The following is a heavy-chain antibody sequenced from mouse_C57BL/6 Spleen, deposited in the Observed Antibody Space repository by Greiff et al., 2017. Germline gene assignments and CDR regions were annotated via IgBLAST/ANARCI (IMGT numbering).Heavy chain of an antibody. CDR1: GYTFTSYW. J-gene: IGHJ1*03. Sequence: QVQLQQPGAELVRPGSSVKLSCKASGYTFTSYWMHWVKPRPIQGLEWIGNIDPSDSETHYNQKFKDKATLTVDKSSSTAYMQLSSLTAEDSAVYYCARRYLGYFDVWGTGTTVTVSS. D-gene: IGHD1-1*01. CDR3: ARRYLGYFDV. V-gene: IGHV1-52*01. CDR2: IDPSDSET.